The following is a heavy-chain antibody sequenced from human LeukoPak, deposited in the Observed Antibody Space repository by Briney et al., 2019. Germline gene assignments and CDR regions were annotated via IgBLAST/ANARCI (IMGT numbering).Heavy chain of an antibody. D-gene: IGHD3-22*01. CDR1: GFPVSSNY. V-gene: IGHV3-66*01. Sequence: GGSLRLSCSASGFPVSSNYLRWVRQAPRKGLHWVSVIHSCRSTYYADSVKGRFTISRDNSKNTLYFQMNSLRAKDTAVYYCARDVLGYYYDSSGYYEAFDYWSQGTLVTATS. CDR2: IHSCRST. J-gene: IGHJ4*02. CDR3: ARDVLGYYYDSSGYYEAFDY.